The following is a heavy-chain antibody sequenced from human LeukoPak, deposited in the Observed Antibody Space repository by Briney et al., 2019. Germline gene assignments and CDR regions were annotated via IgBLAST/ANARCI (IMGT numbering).Heavy chain of an antibody. D-gene: IGHD6-25*01. Sequence: SETLSLTCTVSGGSISSYYWSWIRQPPGKGLEWIGYIYYSGSTNYNPSLKSRVTISVDTSKNQFSLKLSSVTAADTAVYYCARRAGGYSSAYGAFDIWAKGQWSPSLQ. V-gene: IGHV4-59*08. CDR3: ARRAGGYSSAYGAFDI. CDR2: IYYSGST. J-gene: IGHJ3*02. CDR1: GGSISSYY.